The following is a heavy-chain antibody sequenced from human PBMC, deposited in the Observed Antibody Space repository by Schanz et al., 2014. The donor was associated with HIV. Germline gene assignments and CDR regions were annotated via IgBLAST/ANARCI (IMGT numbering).Heavy chain of an antibody. Sequence: EVQLLESGGGLVQPGGSLRLSCAASGFTFSDAWMSWVRQAPGKGLEWVSGITWNSGSKGYADSVKGRFTISRDNAKNFLYLQMNSLRAEDTALYYCAKDMGSGSYEAFDIWGQGTMVTVSS. D-gene: IGHD1-26*01. CDR3: AKDMGSGSYEAFDI. CDR2: ITWNSGSK. CDR1: GFTFSDAW. V-gene: IGHV3-9*01. J-gene: IGHJ3*02.